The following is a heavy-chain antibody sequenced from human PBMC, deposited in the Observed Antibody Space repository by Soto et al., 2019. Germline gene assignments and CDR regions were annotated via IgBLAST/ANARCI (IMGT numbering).Heavy chain of an antibody. CDR1: GVTFSSYC. V-gene: IGHV3-23*01. D-gene: IGHD2-15*01. CDR3: ARDLLSCSGGSCYSGSDY. J-gene: IGHJ4*02. Sequence: GGSLRLSCAASGVTFSSYCMHCVRQAPGKGLEWVSLISGSGGTTLYADSVKGRFTISRDNSKNTLYLQMNSLRAEDAAVYYCARDLLSCSGGSCYSGSDYWGQGILVTVSS. CDR2: ISGSGGTT.